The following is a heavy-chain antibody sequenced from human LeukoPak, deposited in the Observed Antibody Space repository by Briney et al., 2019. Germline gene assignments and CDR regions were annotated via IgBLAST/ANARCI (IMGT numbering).Heavy chain of an antibody. D-gene: IGHD2-2*01. J-gene: IGHJ4*02. V-gene: IGHV3-30*18. Sequence: PGRSLRLSCAGAGFTFSNYGMHWVRQAPGKGLEWEAVISYEGRTMYYGDSVKGRFTISRDNSRDTLFLQMNSLSPDDTAVYYCAKEGTAQISTWYDNWGQGTLVTVSS. CDR2: ISYEGRTM. CDR1: GFTFSNYG. CDR3: AKEGTAQISTWYDN.